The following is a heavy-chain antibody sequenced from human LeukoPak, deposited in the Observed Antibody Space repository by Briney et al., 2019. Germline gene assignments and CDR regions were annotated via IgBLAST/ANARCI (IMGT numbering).Heavy chain of an antibody. CDR3: VRREGANWFDP. J-gene: IGHJ5*02. CDR2: IFYSGST. Sequence: SETLSLTCTVSGGSISSSSYYWWWIRQPPGKGLEWIGNIFYSGSTYYNPSLKSRVTISVDTSKNQFSLKLSSVTATDTAVNYCVRREGANWFDPWGQGTPVTVSS. V-gene: IGHV4-39*01. D-gene: IGHD3-16*01. CDR1: GGSISSSSYY.